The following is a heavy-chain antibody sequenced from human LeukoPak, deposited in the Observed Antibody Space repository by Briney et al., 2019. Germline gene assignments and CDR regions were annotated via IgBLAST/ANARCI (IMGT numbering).Heavy chain of an antibody. V-gene: IGHV1-18*01. CDR1: GYTFSTFG. Sequence: ASVKVSCKASGYTFSTFGISWVRQAPGQGLEWMGWISAYNGNTKYAQKLQGRVTMTTDTSTSTAYMELRSLRSDDTAVYYCGRDRAVVGPHYYYGLEVWGQGTTVTVSS. CDR3: GRDRAVVGPHYYYGLEV. J-gene: IGHJ6*02. D-gene: IGHD6-19*01. CDR2: ISAYNGNT.